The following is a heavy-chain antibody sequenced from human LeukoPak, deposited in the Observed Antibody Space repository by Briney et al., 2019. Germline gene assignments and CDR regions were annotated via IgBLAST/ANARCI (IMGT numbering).Heavy chain of an antibody. Sequence: GASVKVSCKASGYTFTSYAMNWVRQAPGQGLEWMGWVNTNTGNPTYAQGFTGQFVFSLDTSVSTAYLQISSLKAEDTAVYYCARDYAAADFDYWGQGTLVTVSS. D-gene: IGHD6-25*01. V-gene: IGHV7-4-1*02. CDR2: VNTNTGNP. J-gene: IGHJ4*02. CDR3: ARDYAAADFDY. CDR1: GYTFTSYA.